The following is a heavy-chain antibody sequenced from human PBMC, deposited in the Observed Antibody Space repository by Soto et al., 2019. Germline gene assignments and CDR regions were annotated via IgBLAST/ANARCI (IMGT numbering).Heavy chain of an antibody. J-gene: IGHJ4*02. D-gene: IGHD6-13*01. CDR1: GGSMRNYF. CDR3: AAGEASSRNLAPYYLDF. V-gene: IGHV4-59*01. CDR2: IHYSGTT. Sequence: SETLSLTCTVSGGSMRNYFWTWIRQPPGKGLEWIGYIHYSGTTSFFPSYNPSLRSRVTISEDTSKNQLSLKLLSVTTADTAVYFCAAGEASSRNLAPYYLDFWGQGTLVTVSS.